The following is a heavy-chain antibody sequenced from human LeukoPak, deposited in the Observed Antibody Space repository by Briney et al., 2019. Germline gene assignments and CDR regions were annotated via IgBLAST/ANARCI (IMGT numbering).Heavy chain of an antibody. CDR1: GGSISSFY. V-gene: IGHV4-4*07. Sequence: SETLALTCSVSGGSISSFYWTWIRQSAGKGLEWIGRVYASGSTDYNPSLKSRLTLSLDTSKNQFSLKLNSVTAADTAVYYCARSARFYYFYMDVWGKGTAVTVS. CDR3: ARSARFYYFYMDV. CDR2: VYASGST. J-gene: IGHJ6*03.